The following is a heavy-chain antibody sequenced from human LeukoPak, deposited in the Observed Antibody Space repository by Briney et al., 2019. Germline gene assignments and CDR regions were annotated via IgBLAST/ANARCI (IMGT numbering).Heavy chain of an antibody. D-gene: IGHD6-19*01. Sequence: PSETLSLTCTVSDGSISSNSYYWGWIRQPPGKGLEWIGSISYSGRTYYNPSLESRVTISVDASKNQFSLELNSVTAADTAVYYCARDREYSSGPDAFDIWGQGTMVTVSS. J-gene: IGHJ3*02. V-gene: IGHV4-39*02. CDR3: ARDREYSSGPDAFDI. CDR2: ISYSGRT. CDR1: DGSISSNSYY.